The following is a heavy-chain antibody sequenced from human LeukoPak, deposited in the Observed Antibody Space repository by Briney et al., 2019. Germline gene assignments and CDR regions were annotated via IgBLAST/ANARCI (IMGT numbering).Heavy chain of an antibody. Sequence: ASVKVSCKASGYAFTSYGISWVRQAPGQGLEWMGWISAYNGNTNYAQKLQGRVTMTTDTSTSTAYMELRSLRSDDTAVYYCAREAAGTFDRDYWGQGTLVTVSS. J-gene: IGHJ4*02. CDR3: AREAAGTFDRDY. CDR1: GYAFTSYG. D-gene: IGHD6-13*01. CDR2: ISAYNGNT. V-gene: IGHV1-18*01.